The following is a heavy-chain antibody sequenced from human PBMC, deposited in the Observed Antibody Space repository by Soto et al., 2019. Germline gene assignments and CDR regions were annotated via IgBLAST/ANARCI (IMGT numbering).Heavy chain of an antibody. CDR3: AIGNHEYISSRDNWFDP. D-gene: IGHD6-13*01. J-gene: IGHJ5*02. V-gene: IGHV3-21*01. CDR1: EFTFSSYI. Sequence: PGGSLRRSCPDSEFTFSSYIMNWVSQCPGNGVESVSSIRSSSSYIYYAASVRGRFTISRDNAKNLLYLQMNSLRGEDTAAYYFAIGNHEYISSRDNWFDPQGQGTLVTVFS. CDR2: IRSSSSYI.